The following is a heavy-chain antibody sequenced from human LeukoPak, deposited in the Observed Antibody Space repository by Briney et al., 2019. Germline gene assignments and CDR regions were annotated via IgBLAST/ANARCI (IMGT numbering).Heavy chain of an antibody. CDR1: GYSFTNYE. V-gene: IGHV1-8*02. CDR2: INPRSGDT. D-gene: IGHD6-19*01. J-gene: IGHJ4*02. CDR3: ARGQRASGWYGGGGY. Sequence: GASVKVSCKTSGYSFTNYEMNWVRQATGHGLEWMGYINPRSGDTGFAQKFQGRVTLTTNASISTVYMELNSLTFDDTALYYGARGQRASGWYGGGGYWGQGTLVSVSS.